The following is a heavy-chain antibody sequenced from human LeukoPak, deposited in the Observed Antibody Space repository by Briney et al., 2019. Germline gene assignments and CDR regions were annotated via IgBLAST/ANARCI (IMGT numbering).Heavy chain of an antibody. V-gene: IGHV3-7*01. Sequence: GGPLRLSCAASGFTFSNYWMTWVRQVPGKGLEWVASIKEDGSDRYNVDSVKGRFTISRDNAKNSLSLQMSSLRAEDTAVYYCASTLTFDSWGLGIMVTVSS. CDR1: GFTFSNYW. CDR3: ASTLTFDS. J-gene: IGHJ3*02. CDR2: IKEDGSDR.